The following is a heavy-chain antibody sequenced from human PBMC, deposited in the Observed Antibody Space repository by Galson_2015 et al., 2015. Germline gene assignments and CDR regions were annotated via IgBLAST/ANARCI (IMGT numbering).Heavy chain of an antibody. CDR3: ARGIFDDVSGTYSLNYFDS. CDR1: GYNFTGHY. V-gene: IGHV1-2*02. CDR2: ISPNSGGT. Sequence: QSGAEVKKPGESLKISCKASGYNFTGHYIHWVRQAPGQGLEWIGWISPNSGGTENAQKFQGRVTMTRDTSISTAYMELSRLRSDDTALYYCARGIFDDVSGTYSLNYFDSWGQGTLVTVSS. D-gene: IGHD3-16*01. J-gene: IGHJ4*02.